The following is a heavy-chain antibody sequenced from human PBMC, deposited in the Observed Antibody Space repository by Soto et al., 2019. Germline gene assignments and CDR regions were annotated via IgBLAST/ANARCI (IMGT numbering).Heavy chain of an antibody. CDR2: VSHERNTT. J-gene: IGHJ4*02. CDR1: GFTFSRFS. V-gene: IGHV3-30-3*01. Sequence: QVQLVESGGGVVQPGRSLRLSCVASGFTFSRFSMHWVRQAPGKGLEWVAVVSHERNTTYYVDSVKGRFTISRDNSKNTLYLQMNSLRPDDSAVYYCARDGPKGPNDAYYWGQGTLVTVSP. CDR3: ARDGPKGPNDAYY. D-gene: IGHD3-16*01.